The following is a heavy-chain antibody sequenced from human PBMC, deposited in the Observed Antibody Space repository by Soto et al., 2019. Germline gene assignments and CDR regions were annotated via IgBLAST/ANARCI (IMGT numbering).Heavy chain of an antibody. D-gene: IGHD2-8*01. Sequence: QITLKESGPTLVKPTQTLTLTCNFSGFSLSSHGVGVGWIRQPPEKALEGLAIFFWDDATRYRLSLKSRLTITKDTARNQVILTMSNMDPADTATYYCARSRAACVKAFDIWGQGKVVTVSS. V-gene: IGHV2-5*02. J-gene: IGHJ3*02. CDR1: GFSLSSHGVG. CDR2: FFWDDAT. CDR3: ARSRAACVKAFDI.